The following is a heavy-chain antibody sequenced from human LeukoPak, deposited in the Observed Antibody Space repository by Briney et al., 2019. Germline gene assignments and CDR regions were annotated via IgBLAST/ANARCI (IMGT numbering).Heavy chain of an antibody. CDR3: ARVPHSYYDFWSGYSGHYYYYGMDV. J-gene: IGHJ6*02. Sequence: ASVKVSCTASGYTFTSYGISWVRQAPGQGLEWMGWISAYNGNTNYAQKLQGRVTMTTDTSTSTAYMELRSLRSDDTAVYYCARVPHSYYDFWSGYSGHYYYYGMDVWGQGTTVTVSS. CDR1: GYTFTSYG. V-gene: IGHV1-18*01. D-gene: IGHD3-3*01. CDR2: ISAYNGNT.